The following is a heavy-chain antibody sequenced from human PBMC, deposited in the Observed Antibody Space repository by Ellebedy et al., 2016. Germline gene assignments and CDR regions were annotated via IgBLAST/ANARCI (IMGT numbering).Heavy chain of an antibody. J-gene: IGHJ4*02. CDR1: GFTFSSYS. V-gene: IGHV3-21*04. CDR2: ISSSSSYI. Sequence: GESLKISXAASGFTFSSYSMNWVRQAPGKGLEWVSSISSSSSYIYYADSVKGRFTISRDNSKNTLYLQMNSLRAEDTAVYYCAKGRAVNNPYWGQGTLVTVSS. CDR3: AKGRAVNNPY. D-gene: IGHD1/OR15-1a*01.